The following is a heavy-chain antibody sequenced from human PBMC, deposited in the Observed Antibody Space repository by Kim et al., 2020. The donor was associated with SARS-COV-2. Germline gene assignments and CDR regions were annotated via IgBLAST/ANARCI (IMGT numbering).Heavy chain of an antibody. V-gene: IGHV4-39*01. CDR1: GGSIINSFNY. Sequence: SETLSLTCTVSGGSIINSFNYWGWIRQRPGKGLEWIGSVYYSGSTYDSPSLKSRVTVSVDTSKNQFSLKVTSVTAADTAVYFCARLPHDSSGYVDCWGQGILVTVSS. CDR2: VYYSGST. D-gene: IGHD3-22*01. J-gene: IGHJ4*02. CDR3: ARLPHDSSGYVDC.